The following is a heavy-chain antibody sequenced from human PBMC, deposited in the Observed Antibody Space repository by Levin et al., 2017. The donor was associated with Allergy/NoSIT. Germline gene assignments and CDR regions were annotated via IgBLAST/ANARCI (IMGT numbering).Heavy chain of an antibody. V-gene: IGHV1-2*02. CDR2: INPNSGGT. D-gene: IGHD2-21*02. CDR1: GYTFTGYY. CDR3: ARAHIVVVTAAEDY. J-gene: IGHJ4*02. Sequence: ASVKVSCKASGYTFTGYYMHWVRQAPGQGLEWMGWINPNSGGTNYAQKFQGRVTMTRDTSISTAYMELSRLRSDDTAVYYCARAHIVVVTAAEDYWGQGTLVTVSS.